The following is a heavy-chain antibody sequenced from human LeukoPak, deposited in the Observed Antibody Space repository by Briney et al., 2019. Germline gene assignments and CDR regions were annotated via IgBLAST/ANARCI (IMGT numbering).Heavy chain of an antibody. CDR2: INHSGST. CDR1: DGSFSGYY. CDR3: ARRTTVTTLRRFGYYYMDV. J-gene: IGHJ6*03. V-gene: IGHV4-34*01. D-gene: IGHD4-17*01. Sequence: SETLSLTCAVYDGSFSGYYWSWIRQPPGKGLEWIGEINHSGSTNYNPSLKSRVTISVDTSKNQFSLKLSSVTAADTAVYYCARRTTVTTLRRFGYYYMDVWGKGTTVTVSS.